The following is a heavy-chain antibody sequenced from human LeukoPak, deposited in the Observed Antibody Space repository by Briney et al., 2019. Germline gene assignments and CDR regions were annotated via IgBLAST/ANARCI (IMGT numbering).Heavy chain of an antibody. V-gene: IGHV4-30-4*01. J-gene: IGHJ4*02. CDR2: IYYSGGT. CDR1: GGSISSGDYY. D-gene: IGHD2-2*01. Sequence: PSETLTLTCTVSGGSISSGDYYWSWIRQPPGKGLEWIGYIYYSGGTYYNPSLKSRVTISVDTSKNQFSPKLSSVTAADTAVYYCARAAPPAHFDYWGQGTLVTVSS. CDR3: ARAAPPAHFDY.